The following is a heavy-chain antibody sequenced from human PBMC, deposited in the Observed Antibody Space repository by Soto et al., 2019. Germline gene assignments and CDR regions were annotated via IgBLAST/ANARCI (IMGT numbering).Heavy chain of an antibody. CDR1: SGSISSSNW. CDR2: IYHSGST. V-gene: IGHV4-4*02. CDR3: ARDSSSIFGNAFDI. Sequence: QVQLQESGPGLVKPSGTLSLTCAVSSGSISSSNWWSWVRQPPGKGLEWIGEIYHSGSTNYNPSLKSRVTISADKSKNQFSLKLSSVTAADTDVYYCARDSSSIFGNAFDIWGQGTMVTVSS. J-gene: IGHJ3*02. D-gene: IGHD3-3*01.